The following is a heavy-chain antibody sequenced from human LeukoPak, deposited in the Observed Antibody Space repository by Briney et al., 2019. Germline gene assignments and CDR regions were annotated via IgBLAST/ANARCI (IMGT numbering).Heavy chain of an antibody. V-gene: IGHV4-39*01. Sequence: SETLSLTCSVSGGSISSSNYYWAWIRQSPGKGLEWIGSVYYTGSTSYNPSLKSRVTISVDTSKNQFSLKLNSVTAADATVYYCTRQTDISGYYLRGPFHIWGQGTMVTVSS. D-gene: IGHD3-22*01. CDR1: GGSISSSNYY. CDR2: VYYTGST. CDR3: TRQTDISGYYLRGPFHI. J-gene: IGHJ3*02.